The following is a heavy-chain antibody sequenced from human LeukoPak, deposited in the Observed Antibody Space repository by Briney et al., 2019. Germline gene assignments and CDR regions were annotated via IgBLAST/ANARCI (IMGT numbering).Heavy chain of an antibody. J-gene: IGHJ4*02. CDR1: GFTFSSYG. CDR2: IRYDGSNK. Sequence: GGSLRLSCAASGFTFSSYGMHWVPQAPGKGLEWVAFIRYDGSNKYYADSVKGRFTISRDNSKNTLYLQMNSLRAEDTAVYYCAKEKSGYGYLYYFDYWGQGTLVTVSS. D-gene: IGHD5-18*01. CDR3: AKEKSGYGYLYYFDY. V-gene: IGHV3-30*02.